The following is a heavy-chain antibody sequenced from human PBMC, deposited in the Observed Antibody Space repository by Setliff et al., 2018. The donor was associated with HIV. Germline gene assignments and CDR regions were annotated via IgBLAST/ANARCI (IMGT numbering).Heavy chain of an antibody. CDR1: GASISSYY. CDR2: IYPSGSIWPSGTS. Sequence: SETLSLTCSVSGASISSYYWSWIRQPPGKGLEWIANIYPSGSIWPSGTSNYNPSLKGRVTISLDMSQNQFSLKVNSVTAADTAIYYCARGGPAVAYAVDVWGQGTTVTVSS. V-gene: IGHV4-4*08. CDR3: ARGGPAVAYAVDV. J-gene: IGHJ6*02. D-gene: IGHD5-12*01.